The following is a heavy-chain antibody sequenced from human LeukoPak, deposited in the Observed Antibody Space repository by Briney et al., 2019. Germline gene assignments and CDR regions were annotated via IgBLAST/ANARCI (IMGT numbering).Heavy chain of an antibody. Sequence: SETLSLTCAVYGGSFSGYYWSWIRQPPGKGLEWIGEINHSGSTNYNPSLKSRVTISVDTSKNQFSLKLSSVTAADTAVYYCARGVLSLRYYYYYMDVWGKGTTVTVPS. CDR1: GGSFSGYY. V-gene: IGHV4-34*01. D-gene: IGHD2/OR15-2a*01. CDR3: ARGVLSLRYYYYYMDV. J-gene: IGHJ6*03. CDR2: INHSGST.